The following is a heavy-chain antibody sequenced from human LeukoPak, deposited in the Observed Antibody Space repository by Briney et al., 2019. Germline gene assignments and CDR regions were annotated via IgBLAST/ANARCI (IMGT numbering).Heavy chain of an antibody. CDR1: GDSISTNRYY. CDR2: LFNGETN. Sequence: ASETLSLTCTVSGDSISTNRYYWGWIRQPPGKGLEWIGSLFNGETNYYNPSLKSRVTMSVDPSRSQFSLILNSVTAADTAVYYCASRKVPNGDHEKWFDPWGQGTLVTVS. V-gene: IGHV4-39*01. CDR3: ASRKVPNGDHEKWFDP. J-gene: IGHJ5*02. D-gene: IGHD4-17*01.